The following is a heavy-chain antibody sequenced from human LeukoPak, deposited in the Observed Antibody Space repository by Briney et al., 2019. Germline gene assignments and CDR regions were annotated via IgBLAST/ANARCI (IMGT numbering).Heavy chain of an antibody. CDR2: IIPIFGTA. J-gene: IGHJ4*02. CDR3: ASLGGGSTVTTYLNY. V-gene: IGHV1-69*13. D-gene: IGHD4-17*01. Sequence: SVKVSCKASGYTFTSYDINWVRQATGQGLEWMGGIIPIFGTANYAQKFQGRVTITADESTSTAYMELSSLRSEDTAVYYCASLGGGSTVTTYLNYWGQGTLVTVSS. CDR1: GYTFTSYD.